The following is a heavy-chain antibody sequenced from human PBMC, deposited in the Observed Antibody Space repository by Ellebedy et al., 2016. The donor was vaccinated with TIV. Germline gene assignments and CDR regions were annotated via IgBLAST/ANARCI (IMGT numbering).Heavy chain of an antibody. V-gene: IGHV3-48*04. Sequence: GESLKISCAASGFAFSSYSFNWVRQAPGKGLEWLSYISSTSSPIFYADSVKGRFTISRDNAWNTMFLEMNSLRPGDTAVYYCARGLNRTPEGFWGQGTLVTVSS. CDR1: GFAFSSYS. CDR2: ISSTSSPI. J-gene: IGHJ4*02. D-gene: IGHD1/OR15-1a*01. CDR3: ARGLNRTPEGF.